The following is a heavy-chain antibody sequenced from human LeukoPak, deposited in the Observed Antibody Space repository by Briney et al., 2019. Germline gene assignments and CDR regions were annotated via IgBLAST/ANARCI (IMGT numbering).Heavy chain of an antibody. J-gene: IGHJ4*02. CDR2: ISYDGSNK. V-gene: IGHV3-30*04. Sequence: GGSLRLSCAASGFTFSNYAMHWVRQAPGKGLEWVAVISYDGSNKYYADSVEGRFTISRDNSKNTLYLQMNSLRVEDTAVYYCAGAYDGSGYYLDYWGQGTLVTVSS. CDR3: AGAYDGSGYYLDY. CDR1: GFTFSNYA. D-gene: IGHD3-22*01.